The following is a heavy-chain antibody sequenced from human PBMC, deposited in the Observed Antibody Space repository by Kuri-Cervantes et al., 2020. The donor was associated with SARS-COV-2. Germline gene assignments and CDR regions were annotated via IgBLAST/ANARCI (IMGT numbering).Heavy chain of an antibody. CDR2: INTNTRNP. J-gene: IGHJ6*03. D-gene: IGHD3-3*01. CDR1: GYTLTNYA. CDR3: ARGARVFGVDIVDNYMGV. Sequence: ASVKVSCKASGYTLTNYAMNWVRQAPGQGLEWMGWINTNTRNPTYAQGFTGRFVFSLDTSVRTAYLQISSLKAEDTAVYYCARGARVFGVDIVDNYMGVWGKGTMVTVSS. V-gene: IGHV7-4-1*02.